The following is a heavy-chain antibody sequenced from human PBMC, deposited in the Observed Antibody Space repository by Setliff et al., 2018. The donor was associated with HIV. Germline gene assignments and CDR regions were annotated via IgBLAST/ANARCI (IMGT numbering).Heavy chain of an antibody. V-gene: IGHV1-2*02. D-gene: IGHD6-19*01. J-gene: IGHJ4*02. CDR3: ARVSRSGWFFDW. CDR2: INPNSGGT. Sequence: ASVKVSCKASGYTFTGYYMHWVRQAPGQGLEWMGWINPNSGGTNYAQKFQGRVTMTKDTSTSTAYMELRSLRSDDTAVYYCARVSRSGWFFDWWGQGSLVTVSS. CDR1: GYTFTGYY.